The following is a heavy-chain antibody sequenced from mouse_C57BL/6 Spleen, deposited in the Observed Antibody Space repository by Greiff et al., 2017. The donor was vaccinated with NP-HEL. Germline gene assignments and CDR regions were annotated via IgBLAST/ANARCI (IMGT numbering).Heavy chain of an antibody. CDR3: ARENYGSSYGDYFDY. D-gene: IGHD1-1*01. V-gene: IGHV3-6*01. J-gene: IGHJ2*01. CDR2: ISYDGSN. CDR1: GYSITSGYY. Sequence: VQLKESGPGLVKPSQSLSLTCSVTGYSITSGYYWNWIRQFPGNKLEWMGYISYDGSNNYNPSLKNRISITRDTSKNQFFLKLNSVTTGDTATYYCARENYGSSYGDYFDYWGQGTTLTVSS.